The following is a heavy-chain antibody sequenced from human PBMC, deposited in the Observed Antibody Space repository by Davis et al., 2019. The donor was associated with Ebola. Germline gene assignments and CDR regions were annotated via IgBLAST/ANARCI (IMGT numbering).Heavy chain of an antibody. V-gene: IGHV1-69*04. CDR3: ARDPGSYGSRAYYYYYGMDV. Sequence: SVKVSCKASGGTFSSYAISWVRQAPGQGLEWMGRIIPILGIANYAQKFQGRVTITADKSTSTAYMELSSLRSEDTAVYYCARDPGSYGSRAYYYYYGMDVWGQGTTVTVSS. CDR2: IIPILGIA. J-gene: IGHJ6*02. CDR1: GGTFSSYA. D-gene: IGHD5-18*01.